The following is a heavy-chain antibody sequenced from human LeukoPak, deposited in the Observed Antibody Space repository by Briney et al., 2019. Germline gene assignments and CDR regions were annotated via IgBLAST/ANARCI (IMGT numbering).Heavy chain of an antibody. D-gene: IGHD6-19*01. CDR2: ISWDGSSR. Sequence: GGSLRLSCAASGFTFDDYTMHWVRQAPGKGLEWVSLISWDGSSRYYADSVKGRFTISRDNAKNSLYLQMNSLRDEDTAVYYCARDGQWLAPYYYYYGMDVWGQGTTVTVSS. V-gene: IGHV3-43*01. J-gene: IGHJ6*02. CDR3: ARDGQWLAPYYYYYGMDV. CDR1: GFTFDDYT.